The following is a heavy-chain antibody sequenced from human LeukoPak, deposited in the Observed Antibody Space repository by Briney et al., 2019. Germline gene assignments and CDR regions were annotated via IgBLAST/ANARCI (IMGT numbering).Heavy chain of an antibody. CDR3: AKDREWLSNWLDP. V-gene: IGHV3-7*01. CDR1: GFTFSSYW. J-gene: IGHJ5*02. D-gene: IGHD3-3*01. CDR2: IKQDGSEK. Sequence: GGSLRLSCAASGFTFSSYWMSWVRQAPGKGLEWVANIKQDGSEKYYVDSVKGRFTISRDNAKNTLYLQMNSLRAEDTAVYYCAKDREWLSNWLDPWGQGTLVTVSS.